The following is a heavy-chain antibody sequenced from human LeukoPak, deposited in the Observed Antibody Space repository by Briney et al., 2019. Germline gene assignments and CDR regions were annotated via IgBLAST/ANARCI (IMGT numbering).Heavy chain of an antibody. V-gene: IGHV4-34*01. CDR1: GRSFSGYY. D-gene: IGHD4-17*01. J-gene: IGHJ5*02. Sequence: KPSETLSLTCAVYGRSFSGYYWSWIRQPPDKGLECIGEINHSGSTNYNPSLKSRVTISIDTSKNQFSLKLSSVTAADTAVYYCARGAYGDYANRQYNWFDPWGQGTLVIVSS. CDR3: ARGAYGDYANRQYNWFDP. CDR2: INHSGST.